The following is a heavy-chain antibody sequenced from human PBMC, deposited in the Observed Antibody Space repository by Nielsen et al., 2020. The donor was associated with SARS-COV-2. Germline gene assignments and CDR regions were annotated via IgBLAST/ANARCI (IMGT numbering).Heavy chain of an antibody. V-gene: IGHV3-48*01. CDR1: GFTFSSYS. D-gene: IGHD5-18*01. CDR3: ARGWGYSYGYYLDY. CDR2: ISSSSSTI. J-gene: IGHJ4*02. Sequence: GGSLRLSCAASGFTFSSYSMNWVRQAPGKGLEWVSYISSSSSTIYYADSVKGRFTISRDNAKNSLYLQMNSLRAEDTAVYYCARGWGYSYGYYLDYWGQGTLVTVSS.